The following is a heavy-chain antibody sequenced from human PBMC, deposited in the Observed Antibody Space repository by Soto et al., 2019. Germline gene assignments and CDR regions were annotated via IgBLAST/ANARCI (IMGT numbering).Heavy chain of an antibody. CDR2: IFHSGNA. J-gene: IGHJ4*01. D-gene: IGHD2-15*01. V-gene: IGHV4-59*01. Sequence: KASETLSLTCTVSGGSMRNVYWSWIRQPPGKRLEWIGFIFHSGNAKYNPSLKSRVTISIDTSKGQFSLSLDSVTAADTAVYFCARAHAPTLPFDYWGLGTLVTVSS. CDR1: GGSMRNVY. CDR3: ARAHAPTLPFDY.